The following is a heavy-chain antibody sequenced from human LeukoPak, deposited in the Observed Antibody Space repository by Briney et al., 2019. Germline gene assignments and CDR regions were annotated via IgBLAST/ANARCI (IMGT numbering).Heavy chain of an antibody. Sequence: SETLSLTCAVSGGSISSSNWWSWVRQPPGKGLEWIGEFYHSGSTNYNPSLKSRVTISVDKSKNQFSLKLSSVTAADTAVYYCARVAYFDSGGYYYYFDYWGQGTLVTVSS. CDR2: FYHSGST. D-gene: IGHD3-22*01. J-gene: IGHJ4*02. CDR3: ARVAYFDSGGYYYYFDY. CDR1: GGSISSSNW. V-gene: IGHV4-4*02.